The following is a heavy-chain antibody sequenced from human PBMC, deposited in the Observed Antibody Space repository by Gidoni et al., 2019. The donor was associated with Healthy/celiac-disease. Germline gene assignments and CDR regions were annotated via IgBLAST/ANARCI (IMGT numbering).Heavy chain of an antibody. CDR2: ISGSGGST. CDR3: AKDLTYCGGDCYSGAFDY. CDR1: GFTFSSSA. D-gene: IGHD2-21*02. J-gene: IGHJ4*02. Sequence: EVQLLESGGGLVQPGGSLRLSCAASGFTFSSSAMSWVRQAPGKGLEWVSAISGSGGSTYYADSVKGRFTISRDNSKNTLYLQMNSLRAEDTAVYYCAKDLTYCGGDCYSGAFDYWGQGTLVTVSS. V-gene: IGHV3-23*01.